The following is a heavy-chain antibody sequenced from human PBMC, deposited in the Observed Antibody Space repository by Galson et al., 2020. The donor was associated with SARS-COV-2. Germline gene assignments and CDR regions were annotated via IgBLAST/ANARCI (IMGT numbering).Heavy chain of an antibody. J-gene: IGHJ4*02. D-gene: IGHD4-17*01. V-gene: IGHV1-69*13. CDR2: IIPIFGTA. CDR3: ARWSTNYGDYGPGY. Sequence: SVKVSCKASGGTFSSYAISWVRQAPGQGLEWMGGIIPIFGTANYAQKFQGRVTITADESTSTAYMELSSLRSEDTGVYYYARWSTNYGDYGPGYGGQGTLGTGSS. CDR1: GGTFSSYA.